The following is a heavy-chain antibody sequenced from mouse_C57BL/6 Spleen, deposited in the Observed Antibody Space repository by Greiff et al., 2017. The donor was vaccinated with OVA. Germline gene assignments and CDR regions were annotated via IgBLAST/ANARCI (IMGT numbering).Heavy chain of an antibody. D-gene: IGHD2-4*01. CDR3: ARDDYDGFAY. J-gene: IGHJ3*01. CDR2: INPGSGGT. Sequence: QVQLKQSGAELVRPGTSVKVSCKASGYAFTNYLIEWVKQRPGQGLEWIGVINPGSGGTNYNEQFKGRATLTADKSSSTAYMQLSSLTSEDSAVYFCARDDYDGFAYWGQGTLVTVSA. V-gene: IGHV1-54*01. CDR1: GYAFTNYL.